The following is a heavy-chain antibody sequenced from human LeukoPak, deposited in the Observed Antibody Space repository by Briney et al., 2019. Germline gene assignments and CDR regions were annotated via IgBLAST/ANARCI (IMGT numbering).Heavy chain of an antibody. V-gene: IGHV4-61*02. CDR1: GDSISSGSYY. D-gene: IGHD3-22*01. Sequence: SQTLSLTCTVSGDSISSGSYYWSWIRQPAGKGLEWIGRVHTSGSTEYNPALKSRVTISVDRAKSEFSLKLSSVTATDAAMYYCSRGNHYVDFDIWGQGTMVTVSS. J-gene: IGHJ3*02. CDR2: VHTSGST. CDR3: SRGNHYVDFDI.